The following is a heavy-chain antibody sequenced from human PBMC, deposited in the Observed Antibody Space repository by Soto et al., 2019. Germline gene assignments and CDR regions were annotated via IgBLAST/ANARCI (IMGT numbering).Heavy chain of an antibody. CDR3: ARDPRYYYDSSGYSK. Sequence: GGSLRLSCAASGFTVSSNYMSWVRQAPGKGLEWVSVIYSGGSTYYADSVKGRFTISRVNSKNTLYLQMNSLRAEDTAVYYCARDPRYYYDSSGYSKWGQGTLVTVSS. CDR2: IYSGGST. CDR1: GFTVSSNY. J-gene: IGHJ4*02. D-gene: IGHD3-22*01. V-gene: IGHV3-53*01.